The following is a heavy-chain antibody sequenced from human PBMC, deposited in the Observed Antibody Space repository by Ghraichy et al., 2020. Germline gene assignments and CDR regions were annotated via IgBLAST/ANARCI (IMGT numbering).Heavy chain of an antibody. CDR2: IIPILGIA. D-gene: IGHD2-15*01. V-gene: IGHV1-69*04. CDR3: ARQVYCAYGGSCYDGWFDP. CDR1: GGPVCTSA. Sequence: SVKVSCKISGGPVCTSAIIWVRLCRLQRLKWMGRIIPILGIANYAQKFQGRVTITADKSTSTAYMELSSLRSEDTAVYYCARQVYCAYGGSCYDGWFDPWGHVILVTVAS. J-gene: IGHJ5*02.